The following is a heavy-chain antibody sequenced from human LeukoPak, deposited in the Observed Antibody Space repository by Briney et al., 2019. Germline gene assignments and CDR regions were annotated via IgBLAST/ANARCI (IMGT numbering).Heavy chain of an antibody. J-gene: IGHJ4*02. CDR2: IDHSGSY. V-gene: IGHV4-38-2*01. D-gene: IGHD3-22*01. CDR1: GDSINSGYY. Sequence: KPSETLSLTCAVSGDSINSGYYWAWIRQPPGKGLEWIGSIDHSGSYCSTPSLKSRVTISLHSSKKHFSLELNSVTAADTAVYYCARGVSDSSGYRYYGGFYYFDFWGQGTLVTVSS. CDR3: ARGVSDSSGYRYYGGFYYFDF.